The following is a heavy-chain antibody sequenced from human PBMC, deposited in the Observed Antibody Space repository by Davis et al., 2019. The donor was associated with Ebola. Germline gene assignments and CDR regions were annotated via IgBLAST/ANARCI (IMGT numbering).Heavy chain of an antibody. CDR3: AKGDRMDV. D-gene: IGHD3-22*01. CDR2: IYSGDKT. Sequence: GGSLRLSCAASGFSVSSNYMSWVRQAPGKGLEWVSVIYSGDKTNYADSVKGRFTISRDNSKNTLYLQMNSLRAEDTAVYYCAKGDRMDVWGQGTTVTVSS. V-gene: IGHV3-53*05. J-gene: IGHJ6*02. CDR1: GFSVSSNY.